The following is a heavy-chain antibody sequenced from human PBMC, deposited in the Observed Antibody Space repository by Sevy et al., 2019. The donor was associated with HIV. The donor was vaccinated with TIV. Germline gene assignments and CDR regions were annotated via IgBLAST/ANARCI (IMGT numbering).Heavy chain of an antibody. CDR2: ITRNSYEAYGGTT. V-gene: IGHV3-49*03. Sequence: GGSLRLSCTTSGFTFDDYAMSWFRQAPGKGLEWVAFITRNSYEAYGGTTEYAASVKGRFIISRDDSKSIAYLQMNSLKSEDMAVYYCARGLATADTPEYYFDYWGQGTLVTVSS. D-gene: IGHD5-12*01. J-gene: IGHJ4*02. CDR1: GFTFDDYA. CDR3: ARGLATADTPEYYFDY.